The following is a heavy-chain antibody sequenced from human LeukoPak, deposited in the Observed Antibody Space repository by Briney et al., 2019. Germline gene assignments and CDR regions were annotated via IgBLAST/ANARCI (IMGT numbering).Heavy chain of an antibody. D-gene: IGHD5-24*01. V-gene: IGHV4-34*01. CDR3: ARHGDGYNLDYYYMDV. J-gene: IGHJ6*03. CDR2: INHSGST. Sequence: ETLSLTCAVYGGSFSGYYWSWIRQPPGKGLEWIGEINHSGSTNYNPSLKSRVTISVDTSKNQFSLKLSSVTAADTAVYYCARHGDGYNLDYYYMDVWGKGTTVTVSS. CDR1: GGSFSGYY.